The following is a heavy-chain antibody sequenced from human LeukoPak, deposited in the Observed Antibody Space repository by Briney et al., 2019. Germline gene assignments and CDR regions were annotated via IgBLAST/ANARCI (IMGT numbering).Heavy chain of an antibody. CDR3: AKGRSGYDYFDS. CDR2: ISISGVDT. J-gene: IGHJ4*02. Sequence: GGSLRLSCPTSGFAFRDYSMSWVRQAPGKGLEWVSSISISGVDTFYADSVKGRFTISRDNSKNTLFLQINSLRAEDTAVYYCAKGRSGYDYFDSWGQGTLATVSS. CDR1: GFAFRDYS. V-gene: IGHV3-23*01. D-gene: IGHD5-12*01.